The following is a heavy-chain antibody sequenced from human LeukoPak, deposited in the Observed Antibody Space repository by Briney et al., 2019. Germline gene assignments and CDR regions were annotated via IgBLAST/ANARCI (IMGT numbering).Heavy chain of an antibody. CDR1: GASINGSEW. CDR2: IYHSGSV. Sequence: PSETLSLTCAVSGASINGSEWWNWVRQPPGKGLEWIGEIYHSGSVNYNPSLKSRVAISLDKSKNQFSLKLTSVTAADTAVYFCARGSTRDSSWFFDYWGQGTLVTVSS. J-gene: IGHJ4*02. D-gene: IGHD6-13*01. CDR3: ARGSTRDSSWFFDY. V-gene: IGHV4-4*02.